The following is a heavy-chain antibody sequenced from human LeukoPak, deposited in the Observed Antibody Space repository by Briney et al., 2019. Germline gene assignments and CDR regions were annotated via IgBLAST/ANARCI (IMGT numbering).Heavy chain of an antibody. Sequence: PGGSLRLSCAASGFTFSSYWMSWVRQAPGKGLEWVAVISYDGSNKYYADSVKGRFTISRDNSKNTLYLQMNSLRAEDTAVYYCAKERNLEIAVAGTIFDYWGQGTLVTVSS. CDR2: ISYDGSNK. J-gene: IGHJ4*02. CDR1: GFTFSSYW. CDR3: AKERNLEIAVAGTIFDY. D-gene: IGHD6-19*01. V-gene: IGHV3-30*14.